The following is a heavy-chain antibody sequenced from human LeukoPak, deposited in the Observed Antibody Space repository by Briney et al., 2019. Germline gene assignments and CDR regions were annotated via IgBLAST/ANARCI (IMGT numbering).Heavy chain of an antibody. CDR2: ISSSSSYI. CDR3: ARDRDFDY. J-gene: IGHJ4*02. D-gene: IGHD5-24*01. V-gene: IGHV3-21*01. Sequence: SGGSLRLSCAASRFTFNNYNMNWVRQAPGKGLEWVSSISSSSSYIYYADSVKGRFTISRDNAKNSLYLQMNSLRVEDTAVYYCARDRDFDYWGQGTLVTVSS. CDR1: RFTFNNYN.